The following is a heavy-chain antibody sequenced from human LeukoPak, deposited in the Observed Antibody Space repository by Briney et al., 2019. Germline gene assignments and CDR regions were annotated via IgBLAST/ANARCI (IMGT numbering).Heavy chain of an antibody. CDR2: ISAYNGNT. J-gene: IGHJ5*02. CDR1: GYTFTSYG. CDR3: ARDSCWYFSSNWFDP. V-gene: IGHV1-18*01. Sequence: ASVKVSCKASGYTFTSYGISWVRQAPGQGLEWMGWISAYNGNTNYAQKLQGRVTMTTDTSTSTAYMELRSLRSDDTAVYYCARDSCWYFSSNWFDPWGQGTLVTVSS. D-gene: IGHD6-13*01.